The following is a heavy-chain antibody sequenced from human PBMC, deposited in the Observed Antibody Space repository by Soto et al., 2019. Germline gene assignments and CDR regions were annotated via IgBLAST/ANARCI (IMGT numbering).Heavy chain of an antibody. V-gene: IGHV1-46*03. CDR3: ARDGCSSTSCYRPLHYYYYMDV. D-gene: IGHD2-2*02. Sequence: ASVKVSCKASGYTFTSYYMHWVRQAHGQGLEWMGIINPSGGSTSYAQKFQGRVTMTRDTSTSTVYMELSSLRSEDTAVYYCARDGCSSTSCYRPLHYYYYMDVWGKGTTVTVSS. CDR2: INPSGGST. J-gene: IGHJ6*03. CDR1: GYTFTSYY.